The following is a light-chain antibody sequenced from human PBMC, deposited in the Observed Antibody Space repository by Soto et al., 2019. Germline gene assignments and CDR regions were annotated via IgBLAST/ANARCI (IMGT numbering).Light chain of an antibody. CDR3: QQYNSYPWT. CDR1: QSISSW. J-gene: IGKJ1*01. Sequence: DILMTQSPSTLSASVGDRVTITCRASQSISSWLAWYQQKPGKAPKLLIYKASSLESGVPSRFDGSGSGTEFTLTISNLQPDDFATYYCQQYNSYPWTFGQGTKVEIK. CDR2: KAS. V-gene: IGKV1-5*03.